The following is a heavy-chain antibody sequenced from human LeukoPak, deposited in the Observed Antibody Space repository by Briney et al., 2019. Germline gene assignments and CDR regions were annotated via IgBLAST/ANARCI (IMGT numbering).Heavy chain of an antibody. Sequence: SQTFSLTCAISGDSVFSNAASWNWIRQSPSRGLEWLGRTYYRSKWYSDYAVSVKSRINPDTSKNEFFLQLSSVTPEDTAVYYCARRLYQLSRYAFDIWGQGTMVTVSS. CDR2: TYYRSKWYS. V-gene: IGHV6-1*01. D-gene: IGHD2-2*01. CDR3: ARRLYQLSRYAFDI. CDR1: GDSVFSNAAS. J-gene: IGHJ3*02.